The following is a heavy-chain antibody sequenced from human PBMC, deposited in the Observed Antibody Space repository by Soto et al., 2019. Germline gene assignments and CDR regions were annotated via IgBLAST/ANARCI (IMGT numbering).Heavy chain of an antibody. CDR2: INSDGSST. CDR1: GFTFSSYW. D-gene: IGHD2-2*01. J-gene: IGHJ3*02. V-gene: IGHV3-74*01. CDR3: ARGCSSTSCYDAWDI. Sequence: GESLKISCAASGFTFSSYWMHWVRQAPGKGLGWVSRINSDGSSTSYADSVKGRFTISRDNAKNTLYLQMNSLRAEDTAVYYCARGCSSTSCYDAWDIWGQGTMVTVSS.